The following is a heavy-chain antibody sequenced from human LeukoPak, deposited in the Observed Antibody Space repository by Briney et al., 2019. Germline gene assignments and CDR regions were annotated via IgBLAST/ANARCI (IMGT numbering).Heavy chain of an antibody. Sequence: PGGSLRLSCAASRYTFSSYAMGWVRQAPGKGLEWMSAITDSGSTTYYAESEKGRFTISRDNSKNTLYLQMNSLRVEDTAVYYCAKDLPYCSGGSCYSNRNVFDIWGRGTMVTVSS. V-gene: IGHV3-23*01. CDR2: ITDSGSTT. CDR3: AKDLPYCSGGSCYSNRNVFDI. J-gene: IGHJ3*02. D-gene: IGHD2-15*01. CDR1: RYTFSSYA.